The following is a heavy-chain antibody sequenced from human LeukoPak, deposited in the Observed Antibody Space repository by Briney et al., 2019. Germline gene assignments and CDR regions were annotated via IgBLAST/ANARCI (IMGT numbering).Heavy chain of an antibody. Sequence: PGGSLRLSCAASGFTFSSYSMNWVRQAPGKGLEWVSYISSSSSTIYYADSVKGRFTISRDNAKNSLYLQMNSLRAEDTAVYYCARGKGCSSSWYLIDYWGQGTLVTVSS. V-gene: IGHV3-48*01. D-gene: IGHD6-13*01. J-gene: IGHJ4*02. CDR1: GFTFSSYS. CDR3: ARGKGCSSSWYLIDY. CDR2: ISSSSSTI.